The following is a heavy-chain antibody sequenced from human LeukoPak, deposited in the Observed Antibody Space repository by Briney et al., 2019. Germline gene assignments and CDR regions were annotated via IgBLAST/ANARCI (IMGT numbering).Heavy chain of an antibody. CDR3: ARLGIVGATDY. D-gene: IGHD1-26*01. J-gene: IGHJ4*02. Sequence: SETLSLTCAVYGGSFSSYYWGWVRQPPGKGLEWIGEINYSGSTNYNPSFKSRVTISIDTSKNQFSPKLSSVTAADTAVYYCARLGIVGATDYWGQGTLVTVSS. V-gene: IGHV4-34*01. CDR2: INYSGST. CDR1: GGSFSSYY.